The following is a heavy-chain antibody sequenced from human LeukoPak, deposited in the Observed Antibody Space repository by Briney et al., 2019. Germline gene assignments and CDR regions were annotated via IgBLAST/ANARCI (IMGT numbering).Heavy chain of an antibody. CDR3: ARWGSTSCYDY. J-gene: IGHJ4*02. CDR2: ISTNGDST. CDR1: GFTFSTYA. Sequence: PGGSLRLSCAASGFTFSTYAMHWVRQAPGKGLEYVSAISTNGDSTYYADSVKGRFTISRDNSKNTLFPQMGSLRADDMAVYYCARWGSTSCYDYWGQGTLVTVSS. V-gene: IGHV3-64*02. D-gene: IGHD2-2*01.